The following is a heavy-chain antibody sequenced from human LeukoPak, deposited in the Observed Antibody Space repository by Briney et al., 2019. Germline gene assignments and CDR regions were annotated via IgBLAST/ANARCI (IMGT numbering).Heavy chain of an antibody. CDR3: ARDQDYGDAGYFDL. Sequence: GGSLRLSCAASGFTVSSNYMTWVRQAPGKGLEWVSVIYRDGTTYYTDSVKGRFTISRDNSKNTLYLQMSSLRAEDTAVYYCARDQDYGDAGYFDLWGRGTLVTVSS. V-gene: IGHV3-53*01. CDR1: GFTVSSNY. D-gene: IGHD4-17*01. CDR2: IYRDGTT. J-gene: IGHJ2*01.